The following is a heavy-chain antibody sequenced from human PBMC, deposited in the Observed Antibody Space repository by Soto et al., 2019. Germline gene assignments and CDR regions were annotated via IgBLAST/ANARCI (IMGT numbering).Heavy chain of an antibody. J-gene: IGHJ4*02. CDR1: GGSISSSSYY. D-gene: IGHD2-2*01. CDR3: ARGRKDIVVVPAAKYYFDY. V-gene: IGHV4-39*07. CDR2: IYYSGST. Sequence: SETLSLTCTVSGGSISSSSYYWGWIRQPPGKGLEWIGSIYYSGSTYYNPSLKSRVTISVDTSKNQFSLKLSSVTAADTAVYYCARGRKDIVVVPAAKYYFDYWGQGTLVTVSS.